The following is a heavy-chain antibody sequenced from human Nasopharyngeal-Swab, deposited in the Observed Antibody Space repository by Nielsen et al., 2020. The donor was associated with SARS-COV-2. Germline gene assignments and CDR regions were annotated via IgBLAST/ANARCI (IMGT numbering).Heavy chain of an antibody. CDR1: GGTFSSYA. CDR3: ARSGYSNSDIDY. V-gene: IGHV1-69*13. CDR2: IIPIFGTA. D-gene: IGHD6-6*01. Sequence: SVKVSCKASGGTFSSYAISWVRQAPGQGLEWMGGIIPIFGTADYAQKFQDRVTITADESTSPAYMELSGLRSEDTAVYYCARSGYSNSDIDYWGQGTLVTVSS. J-gene: IGHJ4*02.